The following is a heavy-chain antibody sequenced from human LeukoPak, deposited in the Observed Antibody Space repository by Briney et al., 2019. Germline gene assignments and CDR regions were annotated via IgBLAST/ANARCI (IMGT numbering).Heavy chain of an antibody. V-gene: IGHV3-48*04. Sequence: AGGSLRLSCAASGFTFSSYSMNWVRQAPGKGLEWVSYISSSSSTIYYADSVKGRFTFSRDNAKNSLYLQMNSLRAEDTAVYYCARFLRGKRTTIFSSDYWGQGTLVTVSS. D-gene: IGHD2/OR15-2a*01. CDR2: ISSSSSTI. CDR1: GFTFSSYS. J-gene: IGHJ4*02. CDR3: ARFLRGKRTTIFSSDY.